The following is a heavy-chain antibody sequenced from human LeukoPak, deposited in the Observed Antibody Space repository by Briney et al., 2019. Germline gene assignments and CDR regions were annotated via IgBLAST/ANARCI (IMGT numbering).Heavy chain of an antibody. D-gene: IGHD3-16*02. J-gene: IGHJ4*02. CDR2: TYYRSKWFN. CDR1: GDSVSSNTAA. CDR3: AKEGARGSLAY. Sequence: SQTLSLTCAISGDSVSSNTAAWNWIRRSPSRGLEWLGRTYYRSKWFNNYAVSVKSRITIDPDTSKNHFSLQLNSVTPEDTAVYYCAKEGARGSLAYWGQGTLVTVSS. V-gene: IGHV6-1*01.